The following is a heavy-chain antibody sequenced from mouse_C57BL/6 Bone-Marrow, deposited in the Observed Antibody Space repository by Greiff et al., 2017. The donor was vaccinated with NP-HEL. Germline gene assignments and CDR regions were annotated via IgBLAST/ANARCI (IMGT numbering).Heavy chain of an antibody. V-gene: IGHV1-64*01. J-gene: IGHJ3*01. CDR1: GYTFTSYW. D-gene: IGHD2-1*01. CDR3: ARAMVTEGFAY. CDR2: IHPNSGST. Sequence: VKLQQPGAELVKPGASVKLSCKASGYTFTSYWMHWVKQRPGQGLEWIGMIHPNSGSTNYNEKFKSKATLTVDKSSSTDYMQLSSLTSEDSAVYYCARAMVTEGFAYWGQGTLVTVSA.